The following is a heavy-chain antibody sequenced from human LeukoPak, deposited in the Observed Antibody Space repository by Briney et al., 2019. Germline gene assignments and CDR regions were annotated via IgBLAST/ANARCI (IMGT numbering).Heavy chain of an antibody. CDR2: IRSKNNGGTT. D-gene: IGHD5-12*01. J-gene: IGHJ4*02. CDR3: TTDPGYRGLYYFDY. Sequence: PGGSLRLSCAASGFAFTNACMSWVRRAPGKGLEWVGRIRSKNNGGTTDYAAPVRGRFSISRDDSKSTLYPQMNSLKTEDTAVYYCTTDPGYRGLYYFDYWGQGTLVTVSS. V-gene: IGHV3-15*01. CDR1: GFAFTNAC.